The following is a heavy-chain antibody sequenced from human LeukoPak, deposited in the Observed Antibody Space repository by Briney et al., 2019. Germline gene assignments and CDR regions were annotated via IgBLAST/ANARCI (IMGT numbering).Heavy chain of an antibody. CDR2: IYYSGST. CDR1: GGSISSSSYY. CDR3: AREMNYFDY. V-gene: IGHV4-39*07. J-gene: IGHJ4*02. Sequence: PSETLSLTCTVSGGSISSSSYYWGWIRQPPGKGLEWIGSIYYSGSTYYNPSLKSRVTISVDTSKNQFSLKLSSVTAADTAVYYCAREMNYFDYWGQGTLVTVSS.